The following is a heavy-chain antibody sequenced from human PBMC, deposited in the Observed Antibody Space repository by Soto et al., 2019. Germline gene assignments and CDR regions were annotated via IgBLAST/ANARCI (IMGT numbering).Heavy chain of an antibody. CDR3: ATKRPLPPRAFDI. CDR1: GFTFSSYS. Sequence: EVQLVESGGGLVKPGGSLRLSCAASGFTFSSYSMNWVRQAPGKGLEWVSSISSSSSYIYYADSVKGRFTISRDNAKNSLYLQMNSLRAEDTAVYYCATKRPLPPRAFDIWGQGTMVTVSS. V-gene: IGHV3-21*01. CDR2: ISSSSSYI. J-gene: IGHJ3*02.